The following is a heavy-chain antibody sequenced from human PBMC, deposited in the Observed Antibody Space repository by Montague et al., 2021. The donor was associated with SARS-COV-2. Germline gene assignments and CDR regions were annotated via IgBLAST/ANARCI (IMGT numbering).Heavy chain of an antibody. Sequence: SLRLSCAASGFTFDDYTMHWVRQAPGKGLEWVSLISWDGGSTYYADSVKGRFTISRDNSKNSLYLQMNSRRTEDTALYYCAKDMGAWNYYYGMDVWGQGTTVTVSS. CDR2: ISWDGGST. CDR3: AKDMGAWNYYYGMDV. J-gene: IGHJ6*02. CDR1: GFTFDDYT. D-gene: IGHD1-1*01. V-gene: IGHV3-43*01.